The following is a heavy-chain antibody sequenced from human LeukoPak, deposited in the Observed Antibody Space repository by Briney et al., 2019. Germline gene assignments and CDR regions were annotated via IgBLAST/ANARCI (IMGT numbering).Heavy chain of an antibody. D-gene: IGHD3-3*02. CDR2: ISISSSYI. CDR3: AKDLSALLPGAHNYMDV. CDR1: GFTFSRYS. V-gene: IGHV3-21*04. Sequence: SGGSLRLSCAASGFTFSRYSMNWVRQAPGKGLEWVSSISISSSYIYYADSVKGRFTISRDNAKNSLYLQMNSLRAEDTALYYCAKDLSALLPGAHNYMDVWGKGTTVTISS. J-gene: IGHJ6*03.